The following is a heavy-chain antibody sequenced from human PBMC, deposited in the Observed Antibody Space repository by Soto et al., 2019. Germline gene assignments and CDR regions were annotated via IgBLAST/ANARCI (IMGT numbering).Heavy chain of an antibody. CDR3: ARHGKPGVGKWYFDF. Sequence: EVQLVESGGGLVKPAGSLRLSCAASGFTFSGYTMNWVRQAPGKGLEWVSSISGSSGFIYYTDSVKGRFTISRDNARNALYLQMNSLRAEDTAVYYCARHGKPGVGKWYFDFWGQGALVTVSS. D-gene: IGHD3-10*01. CDR2: ISGSSGFI. J-gene: IGHJ4*02. CDR1: GFTFSGYT. V-gene: IGHV3-21*01.